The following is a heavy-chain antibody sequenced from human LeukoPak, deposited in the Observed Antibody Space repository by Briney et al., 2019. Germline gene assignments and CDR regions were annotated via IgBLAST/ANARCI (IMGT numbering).Heavy chain of an antibody. D-gene: IGHD2-15*01. CDR3: AGVVAASYYYYYGMDV. CDR2: IYYSGST. J-gene: IGHJ6*02. CDR1: GGSISSYY. Sequence: SETLSLTCTVSGGSISSYYWSWIRQPPGKGLEWIGYIYYSGSTNYNPSLKSRVTISVDTSKNQFSLKLSSVTAADTAVYYCAGVVAASYYYYYGMDVWGQGTMVTVSS. V-gene: IGHV4-59*01.